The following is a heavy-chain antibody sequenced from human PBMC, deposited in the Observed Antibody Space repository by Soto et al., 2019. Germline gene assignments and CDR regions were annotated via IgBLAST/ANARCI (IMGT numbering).Heavy chain of an antibody. J-gene: IGHJ4*02. Sequence: GASVKVSCKASGYTFTSYAMHWVRQAPGQRLEWMGWINAGNGNTKYSQKFQGSVTLTRDTSASTAYMELSSLRSEDTAVYYCARTSGYYFYDYWGQGTLVTVSS. D-gene: IGHD3-3*01. CDR3: ARTSGYYFYDY. V-gene: IGHV1-3*01. CDR2: INAGNGNT. CDR1: GYTFTSYA.